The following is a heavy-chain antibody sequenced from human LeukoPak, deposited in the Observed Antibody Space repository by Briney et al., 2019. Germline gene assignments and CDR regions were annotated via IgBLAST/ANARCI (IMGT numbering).Heavy chain of an antibody. D-gene: IGHD3-22*01. CDR2: ISSNGGST. V-gene: IGHV3-64*01. CDR3: ARGDSSGYYLIDAFDI. CDR1: GFTFSSYA. Sequence: PGGSMRLSCAASGFTFSSYAMHWVRQAPGKGLEYVSSISSNGGSTYYANSVKGRFTFSRDNSKNTLYLQMGSLRAEDMAVYYCARGDSSGYYLIDAFDIWGRGTMVTVSS. J-gene: IGHJ3*02.